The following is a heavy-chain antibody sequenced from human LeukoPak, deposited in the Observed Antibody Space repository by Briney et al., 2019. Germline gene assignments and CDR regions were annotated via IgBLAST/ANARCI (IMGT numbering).Heavy chain of an antibody. CDR3: TESPIDYSSSGDN. CDR2: IDPSDSYT. J-gene: IGHJ4*02. V-gene: IGHV5-10-1*01. Sequence: GESLKISCKGSGYSFTCYLISWVRQMPGEGLELMGRIDPSDSYTNYSPSFQGPVTISADQSISTTYLQWSSLKASDTAMYYCTESPIDYSSSGDNWGQRTLVTVSP. D-gene: IGHD6-6*01. CDR1: GYSFTCYL.